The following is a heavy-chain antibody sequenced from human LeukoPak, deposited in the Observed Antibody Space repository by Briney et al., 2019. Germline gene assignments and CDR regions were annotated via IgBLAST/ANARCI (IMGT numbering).Heavy chain of an antibody. D-gene: IGHD3-22*01. V-gene: IGHV1-46*01. CDR1: GYTFTSYY. CDR2: INPSGGST. Sequence: ASVKVSCKASGYTFTSYYMHWVRQAPGQGLEWMGIINPSGGSTSYAQKFQGRVTMTRDMSTSTVYMELSSLRSEDTAVYYCARAYCYDSSGYYENPFFDYWGQGTLVTVSS. CDR3: ARAYCYDSSGYYENPFFDY. J-gene: IGHJ4*02.